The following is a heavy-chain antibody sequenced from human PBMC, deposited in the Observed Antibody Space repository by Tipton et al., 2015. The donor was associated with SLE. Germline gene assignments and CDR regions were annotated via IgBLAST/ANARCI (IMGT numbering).Heavy chain of an antibody. CDR3: ARMKYSSSWNFDY. CDR1: GFIFSTYG. Sequence: SLRLSCAASGFIFSTYGIHWVRQAPGKGREWVAVISYDGSNKYYADSVKGRFTTSRDNSKNTLYLQMNSLRAEDTAVYYCARMKYSSSWNFDYWGQGTLVTVSS. V-gene: IGHV3-30*03. D-gene: IGHD6-13*01. J-gene: IGHJ4*02. CDR2: ISYDGSNK.